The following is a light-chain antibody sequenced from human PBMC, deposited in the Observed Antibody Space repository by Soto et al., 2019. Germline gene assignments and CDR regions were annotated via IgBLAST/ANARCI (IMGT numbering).Light chain of an antibody. CDR2: GAS. CDR1: QSVSSSY. V-gene: IGKV3-20*01. J-gene: IGKJ2*01. CDR3: QQYGSSPYT. Sequence: EIVLTQSPGTLSLSPGERATLSCRASQSVSSSYLAWYQQKPGQAPRLLIYGASSRATGIPDRFSGSGSRTDFTLTISRLEPEDFAMYYCQQYGSSPYTFGQGTRLEIK.